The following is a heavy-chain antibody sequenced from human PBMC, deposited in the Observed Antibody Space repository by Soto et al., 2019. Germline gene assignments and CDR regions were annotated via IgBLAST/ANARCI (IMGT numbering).Heavy chain of an antibody. Sequence: PSETLSLTCSVSGGSISNYYWSWIRQPPGKGLEWLGYIGYISKNEIINYNPSLESRVTISADTSKNRFSLRLSSVTSADTAIYYCARFYYDSSGSGFDPWGQGTQVTVSS. J-gene: IGHJ5*02. CDR1: GGSISNYY. V-gene: IGHV4-59*01. CDR2: ISKNEII. D-gene: IGHD3-22*01. CDR3: ARFYYDSSGSGFDP.